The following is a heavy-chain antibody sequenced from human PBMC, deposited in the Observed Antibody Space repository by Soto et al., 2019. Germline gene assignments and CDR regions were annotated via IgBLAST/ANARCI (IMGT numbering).Heavy chain of an antibody. CDR1: GGSISSSSYY. J-gene: IGHJ4*02. Sequence: SETLSLTCTVSGGSISSSSYYWGWIRQPPGKGLEWIGSIYYSGSTYYNPSLKSRVTISVDTSKNQFSLKLSSVTAADTAVYYCARSGDYVRWGQGTLVTVSS. V-gene: IGHV4-39*01. CDR3: ARSGDYVR. D-gene: IGHD4-17*01. CDR2: IYYSGST.